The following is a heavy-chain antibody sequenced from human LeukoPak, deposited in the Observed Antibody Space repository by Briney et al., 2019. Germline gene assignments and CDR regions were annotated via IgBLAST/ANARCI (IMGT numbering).Heavy chain of an antibody. Sequence: ASVKVSCKASGGTFSSYAISWVRQAPGQGLEWMGGIIPIFGTANYAQKFQGRVTITADKSTSTAYMELRSLRSDDTAVYYCARDDRVVGATYWGQGTLVTVSS. CDR2: IIPIFGTA. J-gene: IGHJ4*02. CDR3: ARDDRVVGATY. D-gene: IGHD1-26*01. V-gene: IGHV1-69*06. CDR1: GGTFSSYA.